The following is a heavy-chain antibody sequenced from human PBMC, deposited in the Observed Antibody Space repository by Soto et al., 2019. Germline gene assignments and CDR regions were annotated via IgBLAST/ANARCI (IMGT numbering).Heavy chain of an antibody. Sequence: QVQLQESGPGRVQPSQTLSLTCSVSGGSINNGVYFWSWIRQHPGKGLEWIGYVHAGGSTYYNPSLKGRVAMSIDTSKNQFYLNLESVTAADTAVFFCVRGFVEAAMAFDYWGPGTLITVSS. J-gene: IGHJ4*02. V-gene: IGHV4-31*03. CDR3: VRGFVEAAMAFDY. CDR2: VHAGGST. CDR1: GGSINNGVYF. D-gene: IGHD5-18*01.